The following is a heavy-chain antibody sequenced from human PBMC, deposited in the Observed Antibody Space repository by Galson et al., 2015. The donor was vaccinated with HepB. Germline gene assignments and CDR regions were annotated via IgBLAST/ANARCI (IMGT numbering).Heavy chain of an antibody. Sequence: SLRLSCAASGFTLSNYAMSWVRQAPGKGLECVSVISESGNTTYYADSVKGRFTISRDNSKNTLYLQMNSLRAEDTAVYFCAKKGYYDYVWGNYRYTGDHWGQGTLVTVSS. CDR2: ISESGNTT. D-gene: IGHD3-16*02. CDR3: AKKGYYDYVWGNYRYTGDH. CDR1: GFTLSNYA. V-gene: IGHV3-23*01. J-gene: IGHJ4*02.